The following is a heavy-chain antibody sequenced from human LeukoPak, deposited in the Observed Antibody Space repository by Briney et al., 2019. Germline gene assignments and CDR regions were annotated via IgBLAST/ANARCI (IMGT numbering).Heavy chain of an antibody. CDR1: GDSMTSNNW. CDR3: ARGTEADGTFMFDS. CDR2: IYHTGRT. J-gene: IGHJ4*02. Sequence: PSETLSLTCAVSGDSMTSNNWWSWVRQPPGKGLEWIGDIYHTGRTNYNPSLKSRVTISVDKSKKQFSLKLDSVTAADTAVYYCARGTEADGTFMFDSWGQGTLVTVSS. D-gene: IGHD5-24*01. V-gene: IGHV4-4*02.